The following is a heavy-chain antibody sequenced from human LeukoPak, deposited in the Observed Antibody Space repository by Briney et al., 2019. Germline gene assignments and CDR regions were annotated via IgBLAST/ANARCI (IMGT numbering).Heavy chain of an antibody. D-gene: IGHD6-13*01. CDR1: GFTFSTFW. CDR3: ARDISASGIFFDS. CDR2: INQGGSAQ. Sequence: AGGSLRLSCAASGFTFSTFWMGWVRQVPGKGLEWVANINQGGSAQYYVDSVKGRFTISRDNAENALYLQMNSLRAEDTAVYFCARDISASGIFFDSWGQGTLVTVSS. J-gene: IGHJ4*02. V-gene: IGHV3-7*01.